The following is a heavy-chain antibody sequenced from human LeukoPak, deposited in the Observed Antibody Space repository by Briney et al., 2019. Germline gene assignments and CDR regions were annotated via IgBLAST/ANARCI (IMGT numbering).Heavy chain of an antibody. J-gene: IGHJ6*03. CDR1: GFTFSDYG. V-gene: IGHV3-23*01. CDR3: AKVPGGNFFYYYYMDV. CDR2: TSGSSGST. Sequence: GGSLRLSCAASGFTFSDYGMSWVRQAPGKGLEWVSATSGSSGSTYYADSVKGRFTISRDNSKNTLYLQMNSLRAEDTAVYYCAKVPGGNFFYYYYMDVWGKGTTVTISS. D-gene: IGHD1-1*01.